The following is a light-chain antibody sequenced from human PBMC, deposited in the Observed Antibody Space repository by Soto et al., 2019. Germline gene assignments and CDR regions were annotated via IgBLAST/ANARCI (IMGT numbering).Light chain of an antibody. CDR1: QSVSGN. J-gene: IGKJ4*01. CDR3: QHYNNWPSLT. V-gene: IGKV3-15*01. CDR2: GAS. Sequence: EIVMTQSRPTLSVSPGERATLSCRASQSVSGNLAWYQQKPGQAPRLLIYGASTRATGIPARFSGSGSGTEFTLTISSLQSEDFAVYYCQHYNNWPSLTFGGGTKVEIK.